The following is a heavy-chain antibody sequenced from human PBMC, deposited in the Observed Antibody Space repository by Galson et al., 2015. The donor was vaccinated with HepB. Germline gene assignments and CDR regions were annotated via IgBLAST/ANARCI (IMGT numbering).Heavy chain of an antibody. Sequence: SVKVSCKASGYTFTSYAMHWVRQAPGQRLEWMGWINAGNGNTKYSQKFQGRVTITRDTSASTAYMELSSLRSEDTAVYYCARDKWLVHYYYYMDVWGKGTTVTVSS. CDR3: ARDKWLVHYYYYMDV. V-gene: IGHV1-3*01. J-gene: IGHJ6*03. CDR1: GYTFTSYA. CDR2: INAGNGNT. D-gene: IGHD6-19*01.